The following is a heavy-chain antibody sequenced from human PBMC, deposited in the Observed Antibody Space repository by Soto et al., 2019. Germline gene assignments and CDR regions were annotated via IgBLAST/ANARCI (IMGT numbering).Heavy chain of an antibody. J-gene: IGHJ4*02. CDR2: ISGSGGST. Sequence: PGGSLRLSCAASGFTFSSYAMSWVRQAPGKGLEWVSAISGSGGSTYYADSVKGRFTISRDNSKNTLYLQMNSLRAEDTAVYYCAKDQYAYCGGDCYSFPVRGFDYWGQGTLVTVSS. CDR1: GFTFSSYA. CDR3: AKDQYAYCGGDCYSFPVRGFDY. D-gene: IGHD2-21*02. V-gene: IGHV3-23*01.